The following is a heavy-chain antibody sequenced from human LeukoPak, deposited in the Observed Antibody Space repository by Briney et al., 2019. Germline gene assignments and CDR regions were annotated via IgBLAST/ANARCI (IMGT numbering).Heavy chain of an antibody. Sequence: GGSLRLSCAASGFTFSSYAMSWVRQAPGKGLEWVSAISGSGGSTYYADSVKGRFTISRDNSKNTLYLQMNSLRAEDTAVYYCAKDNLDYYDSSGYLDAFDIWGRGTMVTVSS. CDR2: ISGSGGST. J-gene: IGHJ3*02. CDR1: GFTFSSYA. CDR3: AKDNLDYYDSSGYLDAFDI. D-gene: IGHD3-22*01. V-gene: IGHV3-23*01.